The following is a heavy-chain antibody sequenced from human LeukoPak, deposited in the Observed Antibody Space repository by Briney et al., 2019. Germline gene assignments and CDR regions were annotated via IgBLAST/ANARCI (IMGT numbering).Heavy chain of an antibody. CDR2: IYPGDSDT. CDR1: GYSFISYW. CDR3: ARPAYCSGDCYSDAFDI. Sequence: GESLKISCKGSGYSFISYWIGWVRQMPGKGLEWMGIIYPGDSDTRYSPSFEGQVTISADKSISAAYLQWSSLKASDTAMYYCARPAYCSGDCYSDAFDIWGQGTMVTVSS. V-gene: IGHV5-51*01. J-gene: IGHJ3*02. D-gene: IGHD2-21*01.